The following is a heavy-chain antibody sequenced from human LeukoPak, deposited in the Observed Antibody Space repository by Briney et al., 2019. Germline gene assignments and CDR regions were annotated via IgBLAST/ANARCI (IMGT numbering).Heavy chain of an antibody. CDR1: GYTFTSYG. CDR2: IIPILGIA. CDR3: AQYDFWSGYLADDAFDI. J-gene: IGHJ3*02. V-gene: IGHV1-69*10. Sequence: GASVKVSCKASGYTFTSYGISWVRQAPGQGLEWMGWIIPILGIANYAQKFQGRVTITADKSTSTAYMELSSLRSEDTAGYYCAQYDFWSGYLADDAFDIWGQGTMVTVSS. D-gene: IGHD3-3*01.